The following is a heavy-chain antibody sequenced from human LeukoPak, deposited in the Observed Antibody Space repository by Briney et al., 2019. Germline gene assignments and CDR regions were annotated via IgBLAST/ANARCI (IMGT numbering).Heavy chain of an antibody. CDR1: EFTFSSYE. CDR2: IGGSGTTI. J-gene: IGHJ5*02. CDR3: ARGLRFDP. Sequence: GGSLRLSCAASEFTFSSYEMNRVRQAPGKGLEWVSYIGGSGTTISYADSVKGRFTISRDNAKNSLYLQMISLRAEDTAVYYCARGLRFDPWGQGSLVTVSS. V-gene: IGHV3-48*03.